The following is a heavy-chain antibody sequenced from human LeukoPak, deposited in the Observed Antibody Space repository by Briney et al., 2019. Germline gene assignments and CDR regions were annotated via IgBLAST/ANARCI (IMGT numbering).Heavy chain of an antibody. CDR1: GGSISSYY. Sequence: LETLSLTCTVSGGSISSYYWSWIRQPPGKGLEWIGYIYYSGSTNYNPSLKSRVTISVDTSKNQFSLKLSSVTAADTAVYYCARVEWGDYDFWSGPKGLDVWGQGTTVTVSS. V-gene: IGHV4-59*01. J-gene: IGHJ6*02. D-gene: IGHD3-3*01. CDR2: IYYSGST. CDR3: ARVEWGDYDFWSGPKGLDV.